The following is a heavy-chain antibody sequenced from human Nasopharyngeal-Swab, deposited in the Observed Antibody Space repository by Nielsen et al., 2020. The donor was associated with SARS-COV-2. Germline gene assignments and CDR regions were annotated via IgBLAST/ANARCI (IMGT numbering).Heavy chain of an antibody. CDR2: TSSTNNFI. D-gene: IGHD4-17*01. CDR3: VRDVIATVTTPPDY. V-gene: IGHV3-21*01. CDR1: EFTFSDYV. Sequence: GESLKISCSVSEFTFSDYVMNWVRQAPGKGLEWVSSTSSTNNFIFYADSVKGRFTISRDNTKNSLYLQMNTLRVADTAVYYCVRDVIATVTTPPDYWGQGTLVTVSS. J-gene: IGHJ4*02.